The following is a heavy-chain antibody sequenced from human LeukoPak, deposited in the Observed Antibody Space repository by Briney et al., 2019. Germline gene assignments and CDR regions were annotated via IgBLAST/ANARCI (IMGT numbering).Heavy chain of an antibody. J-gene: IGHJ4*02. CDR2: ISGSGGST. CDR1: GFTFSSYA. Sequence: GGSLRLSCAASGFTFSSYAMTWVRQAPGKGLEWVSGISGSGGSTYYADSVKGRFTISRDNSKNTLYLQMNSLRAEDTAVYYCAKVSVPTVTRGTFDYWGQGTLVAVSS. D-gene: IGHD4-17*01. CDR3: AKVSVPTVTRGTFDY. V-gene: IGHV3-23*01.